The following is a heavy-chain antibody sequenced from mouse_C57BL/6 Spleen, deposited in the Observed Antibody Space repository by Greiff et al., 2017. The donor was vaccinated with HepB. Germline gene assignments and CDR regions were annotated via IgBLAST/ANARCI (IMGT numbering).Heavy chain of an antibody. Sequence: VQLQQSGAELARPGASVKLSCKASGYTFTSYGISWVKQRTGQGLEWIGEIYTRSGNTYYTEKFKGKATLTADKSSSAAYLELRSLTSEDSAVYFCARPGSGDDWGQGTTLTVSS. CDR2: IYTRSGNT. V-gene: IGHV1-81*01. CDR1: GYTFTSYG. J-gene: IGHJ2*01. CDR3: ARPGSGDD. D-gene: IGHD4-1*01.